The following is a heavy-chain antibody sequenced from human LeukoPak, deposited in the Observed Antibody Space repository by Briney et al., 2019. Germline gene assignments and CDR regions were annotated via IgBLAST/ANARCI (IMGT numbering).Heavy chain of an antibody. D-gene: IGHD3-10*01. V-gene: IGHV1-46*01. CDR1: GYTFTSYY. Sequence: ASVKVSCKASGYTFTSYYMHWVRQAPGQGLEWMGIINPSGGSTSYAQKFQGRVTMTRDTSISTAYMELSRLRSDDTAVYYCARDRLYYYGSGSYYMVFDYWGQGTLVTVSS. CDR2: INPSGGST. J-gene: IGHJ4*02. CDR3: ARDRLYYYGSGSYYMVFDY.